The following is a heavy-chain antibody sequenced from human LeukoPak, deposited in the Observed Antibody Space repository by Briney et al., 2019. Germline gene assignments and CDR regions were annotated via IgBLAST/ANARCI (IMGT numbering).Heavy chain of an antibody. CDR2: IYPGDSDT. D-gene: IGHD1-26*01. V-gene: IGHV5-51*01. CDR3: ARQADGSYYGASDI. J-gene: IGHJ3*02. Sequence: GESLKISCKGSGYSFNSYWIAWVRQMPGKGLEWMGIIYPGDSDTRYSPSFKGQVTISADKSISTAYLQWSSLKASDAAMYYCARQADGSYYGASDIWGQGTMVTVSS. CDR1: GYSFNSYW.